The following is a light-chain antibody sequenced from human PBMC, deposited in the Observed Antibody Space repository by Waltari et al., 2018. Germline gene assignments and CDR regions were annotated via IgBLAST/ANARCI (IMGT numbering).Light chain of an antibody. CDR3: QNHERLPAT. Sequence: VLTQSPGTLSLSPGEKATLSCRASQSISKYLVWYQQRPGHAPRPLSYAASTRAPGVPDRFSGSGYGTDFTLTISRLEPEDFAVYYCQNHERLPATFGQGTKVEIK. CDR2: AAS. J-gene: IGKJ1*01. CDR1: QSISKY. V-gene: IGKV3-20*01.